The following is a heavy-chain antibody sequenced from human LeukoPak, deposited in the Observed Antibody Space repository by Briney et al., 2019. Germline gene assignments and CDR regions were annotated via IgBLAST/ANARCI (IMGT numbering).Heavy chain of an antibody. CDR3: AKAVKNSNYVDY. J-gene: IGHJ4*02. CDR2: IRYDGSNK. D-gene: IGHD4-11*01. Sequence: GGSLRLSCAASGFTFSSYGMHWVRQAPGKGLEWVAFIRYDGSNKYYADSVKGRFTISRDNSKNTLYLQMNSLRAEDTAVYYCAKAVKNSNYVDYWGQGTLVTVSS. CDR1: GFTFSSYG. V-gene: IGHV3-30*02.